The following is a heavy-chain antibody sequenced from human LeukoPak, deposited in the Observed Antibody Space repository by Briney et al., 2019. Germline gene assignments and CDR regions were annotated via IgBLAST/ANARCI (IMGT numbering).Heavy chain of an antibody. D-gene: IGHD3-10*01. Sequence: EASVKVSCKASGYTFTGYYMHWVRQAPGQGLEWMGRINPNSGGTNYAQKFQGRVTMTRDTSISTAYMELSRLRSDDTAVYYCPRDHVLLWFGDTYYFDYWGQGTLVTVSS. CDR3: PRDHVLLWFGDTYYFDY. CDR1: GYTFTGYY. J-gene: IGHJ4*02. V-gene: IGHV1-2*06. CDR2: INPNSGGT.